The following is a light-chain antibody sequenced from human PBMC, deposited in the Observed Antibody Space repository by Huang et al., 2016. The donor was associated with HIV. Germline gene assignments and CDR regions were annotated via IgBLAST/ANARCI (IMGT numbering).Light chain of an antibody. CDR1: QDISTW. J-gene: IGKJ2*01. CDR2: DAS. Sequence: DIQMTQSPSTLSASIGDRVTITCRASQDISTWLAWYQQKPGRAPKLLIYDASKLQSGVPSSFSGSGSGTEFTLTISSLQPDDFATYYCQQYNTYPYTFGQGTKLEI. CDR3: QQYNTYPYT. V-gene: IGKV1-5*01.